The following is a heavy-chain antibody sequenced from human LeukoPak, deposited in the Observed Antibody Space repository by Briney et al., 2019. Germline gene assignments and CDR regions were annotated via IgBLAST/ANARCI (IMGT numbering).Heavy chain of an antibody. CDR3: ARAHTMTTANAFDI. Sequence: PSETLSLTCAVSGGSISSGGYSWSWIRQPPGKGLEWIGYIYHSGSTYYNPSLKSRVTISVDRSKNQFSLKLSSVTAADTAVYYCARAHTMTTANAFDIWGQGTMVTVSS. J-gene: IGHJ3*02. D-gene: IGHD4-17*01. CDR1: GGSISSGGYS. CDR2: IYHSGST. V-gene: IGHV4-30-2*01.